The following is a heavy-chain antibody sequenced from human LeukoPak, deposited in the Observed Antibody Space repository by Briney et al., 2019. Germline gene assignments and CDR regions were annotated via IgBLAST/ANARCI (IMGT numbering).Heavy chain of an antibody. CDR1: GGSISSSSYY. V-gene: IGHV4-39*01. J-gene: IGHJ3*02. CDR3: ARLTRLSMPAVTTGVFDI. CDR2: IYYSGST. Sequence: SETLSLTCTVSGGSISSSSYYWTWIRQPPGEGLEWIRSIYYSGSTYYNPSLKNRVSISVDTSKNQFSLKLSSVTAADTAVYYCARLTRLSMPAVTTGVFDIWGQGTMVSVSS. D-gene: IGHD3-16*01.